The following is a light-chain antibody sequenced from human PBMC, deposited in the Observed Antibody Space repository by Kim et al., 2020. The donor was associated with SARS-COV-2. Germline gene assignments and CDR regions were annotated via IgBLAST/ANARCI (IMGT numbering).Light chain of an antibody. CDR1: KLGDKY. J-gene: IGLJ3*02. CDR2: QDS. CDR3: QAWDSSTAWV. V-gene: IGLV3-1*01. Sequence: SYELTQPPSVSVSPGQTASITCSGDKLGDKYACWYQQKPGQSPVLVIYQDSKLPSGIPERFSGPNSGNTATLTISGTQAMDEADYYCQAWDSSTAWVFGG.